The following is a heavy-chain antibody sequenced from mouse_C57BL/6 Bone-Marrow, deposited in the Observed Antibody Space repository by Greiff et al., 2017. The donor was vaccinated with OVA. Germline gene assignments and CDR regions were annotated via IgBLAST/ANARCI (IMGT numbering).Heavy chain of an antibody. CDR3: ARHEDSYYSNYHYAMDY. J-gene: IGHJ4*01. D-gene: IGHD2-5*01. CDR1: GYTFTEYT. V-gene: IGHV1-62-2*01. CDR2: FYPGSGSI. Sequence: QVQLKQSGAELVKPGASVKLSCKASGYTFTEYTIHWVKQRSGQGLEWIGWFYPGSGSIKYNEKFKDKATLTADQSSSTVYMELSRLTSEDSAVYFCARHEDSYYSNYHYAMDYWGQGTSVTVSS.